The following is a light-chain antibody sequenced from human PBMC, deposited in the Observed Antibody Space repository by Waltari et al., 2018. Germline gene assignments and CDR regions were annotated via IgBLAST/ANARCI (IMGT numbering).Light chain of an antibody. V-gene: IGKV1-6*01. CDR3: QHYYNNPLT. Sequence: IQMTQSPSALSASVGDRVTISCRASQNIYSNLAWYQQKPGKAPKLLIYAASSLQSGIPSRFSGSGSGTDFTLTISSLQPEDSAAYYCQHYYNNPLTFGGGTKVEIK. CDR2: AAS. CDR1: QNIYSN. J-gene: IGKJ4*01.